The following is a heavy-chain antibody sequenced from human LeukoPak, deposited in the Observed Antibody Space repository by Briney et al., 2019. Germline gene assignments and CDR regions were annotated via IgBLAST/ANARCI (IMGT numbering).Heavy chain of an antibody. CDR3: ARDLDINIEYKGFDYYHFGMDV. Sequence: TGGSLRLSCAASGFTFSSYWMNWARQAPGKGLEWVASINHNGNVNYYVDSVKGRFTISRDSAKNSLYLQVNSLRAEDTAVYYCARDLDINIEYKGFDYYHFGMDVWGQGTTVTVSS. CDR2: INHNGNVN. D-gene: IGHD2/OR15-2a*01. J-gene: IGHJ6*02. CDR1: GFTFSSYW. V-gene: IGHV3-7*01.